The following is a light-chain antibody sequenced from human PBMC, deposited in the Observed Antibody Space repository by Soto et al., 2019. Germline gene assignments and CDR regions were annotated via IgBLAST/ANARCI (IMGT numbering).Light chain of an antibody. J-gene: IGKJ1*01. Sequence: DIQMTQSPSTLSASIGDRVTITYRASQSINNRLAWYQQMPGKAPKLLIYDASSLESGVPSRFRGSGSETEFTLTISSLQPDDFATYYCQQFIDGWTFGQGTKVDIK. V-gene: IGKV1-5*01. CDR3: QQFIDGWT. CDR1: QSINNR. CDR2: DAS.